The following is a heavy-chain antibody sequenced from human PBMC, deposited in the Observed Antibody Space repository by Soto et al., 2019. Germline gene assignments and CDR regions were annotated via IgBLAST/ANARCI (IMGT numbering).Heavy chain of an antibody. D-gene: IGHD4-17*01. V-gene: IGHV1-69*01. Sequence: QVHLVQSGAEVKKPGSSVKVSCKPSGGTFSSYTINWVRQAPGQGLEWVGGITPLFGTTNYAQKFKGRVTISADLSTSAAYMELVRLRSEDTAVYSCARGSDDGGHGGWLYPWGQGTLVTVSS. J-gene: IGHJ5*02. CDR1: GGTFSSYT. CDR3: ARGSDDGGHGGWLYP. CDR2: ITPLFGTT.